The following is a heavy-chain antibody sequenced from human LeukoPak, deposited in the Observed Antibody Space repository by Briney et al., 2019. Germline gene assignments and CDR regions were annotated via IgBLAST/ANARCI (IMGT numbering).Heavy chain of an antibody. Sequence: PGGSLRLSCAASGFTFSSYWMSWVRQSQGKWLEWVSAISGSGDKVHYADSVKGRFTISRDNSKNTLYLQMNSLRVEDTAIYYCAKDWSCDYWGQGTLITVSS. J-gene: IGHJ4*02. CDR2: ISGSGDKV. CDR1: GFTFSSYW. CDR3: AKDWSCDY. D-gene: IGHD1-26*01. V-gene: IGHV3-23*01.